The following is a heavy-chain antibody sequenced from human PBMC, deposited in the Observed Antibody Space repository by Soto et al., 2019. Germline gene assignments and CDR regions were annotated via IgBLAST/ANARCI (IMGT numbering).Heavy chain of an antibody. V-gene: IGHV4-34*01. Sequence: PSETLSLTCAMFGGSFSDFYWTWIRQPPGKGLEWIGEISHGGTTKDNPSLRSRVTISVDTSKNQFSLTLTSVTAADTALYYCARGHTRRISLGRGSFIMCKHLAAWGQGPLVTGS. CDR2: ISHGGTT. CDR3: ARGHTRRISLGRGSFIMCKHLAA. CDR1: GGSFSDFY. D-gene: IGHD3-10*01. J-gene: IGHJ5*02.